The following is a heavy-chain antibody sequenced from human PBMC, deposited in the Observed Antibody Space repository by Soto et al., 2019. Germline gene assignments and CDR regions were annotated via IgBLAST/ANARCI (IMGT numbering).Heavy chain of an antibody. Sequence: GGSLRLSCEASGLTFSSYAMSWVRQAPGKGLEWVSTISGPGGSAYYADSVKGRFTISRDNSKNTLFLQMNSLRLEDTAVYYCAKGGLGIAAVAQANWFDPWGLGTLVTVSS. CDR1: GLTFSSYA. CDR2: ISGPGGSA. CDR3: AKGGLGIAAVAQANWFDP. D-gene: IGHD6-13*01. V-gene: IGHV3-23*01. J-gene: IGHJ5*02.